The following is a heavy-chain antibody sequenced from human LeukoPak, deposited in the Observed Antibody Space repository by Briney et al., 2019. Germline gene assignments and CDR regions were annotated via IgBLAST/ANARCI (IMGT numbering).Heavy chain of an antibody. Sequence: ASVKVSCKXSGYTFTGYYMHWVRQAPGQGLEWMGWINPNSGGTNYSQKFQGRVTMTRDTSISTAYMELSRLRSDDTAVYYCARDSAVRHFWSGYYGYWGQGTLVTVSS. CDR1: GYTFTGYY. V-gene: IGHV1-2*02. CDR2: INPNSGGT. D-gene: IGHD3-3*02. J-gene: IGHJ4*02. CDR3: ARDSAVRHFWSGYYGY.